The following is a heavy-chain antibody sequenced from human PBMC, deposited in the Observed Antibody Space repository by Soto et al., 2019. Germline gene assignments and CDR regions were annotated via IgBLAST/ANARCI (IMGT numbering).Heavy chain of an antibody. CDR2: IYYSGCT. CDR1: GGALFTPSYY. J-gene: IGHJ4*02. D-gene: IGHD6-6*01. Sequence: QLQLQESGPGLVKPSDTLSLTCTVSGGALFTPSYYWGWIRQTPGKGLEYIGAIYYSGCTFNNPSLGRRAVISFDEPQYPVPLILAAAPAADTGVYSCARMSGRRYFEYWGEGALVTVS. V-gene: IGHV4-39*01. CDR3: ARMSGRRYFEY.